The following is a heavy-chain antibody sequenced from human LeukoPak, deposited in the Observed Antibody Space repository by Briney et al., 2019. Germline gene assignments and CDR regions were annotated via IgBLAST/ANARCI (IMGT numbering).Heavy chain of an antibody. Sequence: SETLSLTCTVSGDSISPYYWSWIRHPPGKGLGWIGYISYSGTTNYNPSLKSRVTLSVHTPQNHFSLSLTSVTAADTAVYYCARHGQSTVLSHLDSWGQGTLVTVSS. D-gene: IGHD5/OR15-5a*01. CDR1: GDSISPYY. V-gene: IGHV4-59*08. CDR2: ISYSGTT. J-gene: IGHJ4*02. CDR3: ARHGQSTVLSHLDS.